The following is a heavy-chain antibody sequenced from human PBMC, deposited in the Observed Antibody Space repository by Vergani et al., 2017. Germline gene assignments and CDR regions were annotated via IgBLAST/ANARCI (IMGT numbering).Heavy chain of an antibody. D-gene: IGHD6-13*01. V-gene: IGHV3-23*01. CDR2: ISGSGGST. Sequence: EVQLLESGGRLVQPGGSLRLSCAASGFTFSSYAMSWVRQAPGKGLEWVSTISGSGGSTYYADSVKGRFTISRDNSKNTLYLQMNSLSAEDTALDYCAKAGSSWYQVYYLDYWGQGTLVTVSS. CDR3: AKAGSSWYQVYYLDY. CDR1: GFTFSSYA. J-gene: IGHJ4*02.